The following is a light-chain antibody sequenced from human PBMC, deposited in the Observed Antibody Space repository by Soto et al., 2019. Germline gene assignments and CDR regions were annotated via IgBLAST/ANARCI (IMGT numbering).Light chain of an antibody. CDR2: EIN. Sequence: QSVLTQPPSASGAPGQSVTISCTGISSDVGAYDYVSWYQQHPGKAPKLMIYEINKRPSGVPDRFSGSKSGNTASLTVSGLQAEDEADYYCSSFAGSNNFPYVFGTGTKV. J-gene: IGLJ1*01. CDR1: SSDVGAYDY. CDR3: SSFAGSNNFPYV. V-gene: IGLV2-8*01.